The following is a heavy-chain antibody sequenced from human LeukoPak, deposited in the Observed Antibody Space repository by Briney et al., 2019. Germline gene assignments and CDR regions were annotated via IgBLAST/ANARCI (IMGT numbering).Heavy chain of an antibody. CDR1: GDTLSSNSAA. V-gene: IGHV6-1*01. Sequence: SQALSLTSALSGDTLSSNSAAWGWIRQPPSSGLDWLGRTYYRSGLYNDYALSVESRITINPDTSKNQVSLQLTSVTPEDTAVYYCARELAWGPADYWGQGTLVTVSS. D-gene: IGHD7-27*01. CDR2: TYYRSGLYN. CDR3: ARELAWGPADY. J-gene: IGHJ4*02.